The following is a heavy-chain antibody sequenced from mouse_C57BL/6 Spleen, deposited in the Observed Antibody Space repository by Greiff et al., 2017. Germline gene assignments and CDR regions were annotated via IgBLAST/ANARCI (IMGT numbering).Heavy chain of an antibody. Sequence: EVKLLESGGGLVKPGGSLKLSCAASGFTFSDYGMHWVRQAPEKGLEWVAYISSGSSTNYYADTVKGRFTISRDNAKNTLFLQMTSLRSEDTAMYDCARNDHEGFAYWGQGTLVTVSA. CDR2: ISSGSSTN. CDR1: GFTFSDYG. D-gene: IGHD2-4*01. V-gene: IGHV5-17*01. J-gene: IGHJ3*01. CDR3: ARNDHEGFAY.